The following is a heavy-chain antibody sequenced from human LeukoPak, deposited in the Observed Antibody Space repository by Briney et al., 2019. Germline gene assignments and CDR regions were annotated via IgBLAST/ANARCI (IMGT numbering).Heavy chain of an antibody. Sequence: GGSLRLSCEASGFTYSNYDMHWVRQAPGKGLEWLAIVWYDGSDKYYAGSVKGRFTVSRDNSQNSLYLQMNSLRADDTAVYYCARDLNREDFDYWGQGTLVAVSS. CDR3: ARDLNREDFDY. J-gene: IGHJ4*02. CDR2: VWYDGSDK. V-gene: IGHV3-33*01. D-gene: IGHD3-9*01. CDR1: GFTYSNYD.